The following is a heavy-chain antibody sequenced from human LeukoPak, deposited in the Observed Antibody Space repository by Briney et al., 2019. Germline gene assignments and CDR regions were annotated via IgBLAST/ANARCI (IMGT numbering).Heavy chain of an antibody. CDR3: AKEWGWLQFSYFDY. V-gene: IGHV3-30*18. Sequence: GGSLRLSCAASGFSFSYYGMHWVRQAPGKGLEWVAVISYDGSNKYYADSVKGRFTISRDNSKNTLYLQMNSLRAEDTAVYYCAKEWGWLQFSYFDYWGQGTLVTVSS. CDR2: ISYDGSNK. J-gene: IGHJ4*02. CDR1: GFSFSYYG. D-gene: IGHD5-12*01.